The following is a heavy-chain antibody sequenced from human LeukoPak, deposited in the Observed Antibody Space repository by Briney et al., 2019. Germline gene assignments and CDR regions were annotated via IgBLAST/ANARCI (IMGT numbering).Heavy chain of an antibody. Sequence: ASVSVSCKASGYTFTRYDIKWVRQATGRGREGMGWMNPNSGNTGYAQKFQGRVTMTTDTSTSTAYMELRSLRSDDTAVYYCARDFAPYDFWSGYYTGMNWFDPWGQGTLVTVSS. CDR3: ARDFAPYDFWSGYYTGMNWFDP. D-gene: IGHD3-3*01. CDR1: GYTFTRYD. V-gene: IGHV1-8*01. CDR2: MNPNSGNT. J-gene: IGHJ5*02.